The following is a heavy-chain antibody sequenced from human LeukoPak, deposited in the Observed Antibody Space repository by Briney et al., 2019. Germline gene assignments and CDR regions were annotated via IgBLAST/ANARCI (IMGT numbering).Heavy chain of an antibody. Sequence: GGSLRLSCAASGFTVSSNYMSWVRQAPGKGLEWVSVIYSGGSTYYADSVKGRFTISRDNSKNTLYLQMNSLRAEDTAVYYCARGHPGYSSSWFDYWGQGTLVTVSS. CDR1: GFTVSSNY. V-gene: IGHV3-53*01. J-gene: IGHJ4*02. CDR3: ARGHPGYSSSWFDY. CDR2: IYSGGST. D-gene: IGHD6-13*01.